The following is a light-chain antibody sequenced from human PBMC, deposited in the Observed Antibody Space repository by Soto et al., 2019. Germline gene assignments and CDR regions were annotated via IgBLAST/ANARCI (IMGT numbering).Light chain of an antibody. CDR1: QSVSSN. CDR3: QQYNT. Sequence: EIVMTQSPATLSVSPGERATLSCRASQSVSSNLAWYQQKPGQAPRLLIYGASTRATGIPARFSGSGSGTEFTLTISSLQSEDFAVYYCQQYNTFGPWTKVDIK. V-gene: IGKV3-15*01. J-gene: IGKJ3*01. CDR2: GAS.